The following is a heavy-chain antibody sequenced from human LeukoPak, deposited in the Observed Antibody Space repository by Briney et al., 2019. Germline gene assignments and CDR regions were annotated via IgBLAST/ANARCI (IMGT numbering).Heavy chain of an antibody. J-gene: IGHJ4*02. V-gene: IGHV4-61*02. Sequence: SETLSLTCTVSGGSISSGSYYWSWIRQPAGKGLEWIGRIYTSGSTNYNPSLKSRVTISVDTSKNQFSLKLSSVTAADTAVYYCARSPDYYGSSGLDYWGQGTLVTVSS. CDR1: GGSISSGSYY. D-gene: IGHD3-22*01. CDR3: ARSPDYYGSSGLDY. CDR2: IYTSGST.